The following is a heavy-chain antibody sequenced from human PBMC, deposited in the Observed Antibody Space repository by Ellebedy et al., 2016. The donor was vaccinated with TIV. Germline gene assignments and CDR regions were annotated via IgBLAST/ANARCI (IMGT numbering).Heavy chain of an antibody. D-gene: IGHD3-16*01. CDR3: ARGAWGAIDY. J-gene: IGHJ4*02. Sequence: GESLKISCAASGFAFRSYEMNWVRQAPGKGLEWVSYISSSGTTIYYADPVKGRFTISRDNAKNSLYLQMNSLRVEDTAVYYCARGAWGAIDYWGQGTLVTVSS. V-gene: IGHV3-48*03. CDR1: GFAFRSYE. CDR2: ISSSGTTI.